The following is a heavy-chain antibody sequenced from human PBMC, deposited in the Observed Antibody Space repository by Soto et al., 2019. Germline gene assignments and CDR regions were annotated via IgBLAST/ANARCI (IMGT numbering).Heavy chain of an antibody. CDR3: ARPRGFGVIINFFDY. CDR1: GVTFSSFA. V-gene: IGHV3-30-3*01. J-gene: IGHJ4*02. D-gene: IGHD3-3*01. CDR2: MSYDGSNK. Sequence: AGSLRLSCAASGVTFSSFAMHWVRQAPGKGLEWVAVMSYDGSNKYYADSVKGRFTISRDNSKNTVYLQMNSLRAEDTAVYYCARPRGFGVIINFFDYWGQGTLVTVSS.